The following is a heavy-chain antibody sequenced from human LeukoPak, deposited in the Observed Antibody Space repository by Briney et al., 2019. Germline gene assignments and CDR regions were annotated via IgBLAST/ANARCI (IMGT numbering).Heavy chain of an antibody. D-gene: IGHD3-10*01. Sequence: GASVKVSCKASGYTFTSYGISWVRQAPGQGLEWMGWISAYNGNTNYAQKLQGRVTMTTDTSTSTAYMELRSLRSDDTAVYYCARADYYGSGSYYNYYYYYYGMDVWGQGTTVTVSS. J-gene: IGHJ6*02. CDR3: ARADYYGSGSYYNYYYYYYGMDV. CDR2: ISAYNGNT. CDR1: GYTFTSYG. V-gene: IGHV1-18*01.